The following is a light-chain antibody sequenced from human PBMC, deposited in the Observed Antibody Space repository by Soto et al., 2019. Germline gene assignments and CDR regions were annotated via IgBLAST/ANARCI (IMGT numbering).Light chain of an antibody. V-gene: IGLV4-69*01. CDR1: SGHSRNA. Sequence: QLVLTQSHSASASLGASVKLTCTLSSGHSRNAIAWHQQQPEKGPRYLMKLNSDGSHNKGDGIPDRFSGSSSGAERYLTISSLQSEDEADYYCQTWGTGIQVFGGGTKVTVL. J-gene: IGLJ2*01. CDR3: QTWGTGIQV. CDR2: LNSDGSH.